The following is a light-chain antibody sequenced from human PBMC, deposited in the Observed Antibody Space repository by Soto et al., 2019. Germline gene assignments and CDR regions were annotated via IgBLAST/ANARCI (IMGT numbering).Light chain of an antibody. CDR3: QQTYSALIT. CDR1: QRISSY. J-gene: IGKJ5*01. Sequence: DIQMTQSPSSLSASIGDRVTITCRASQRISSYLNWYQQKPGKAPKLLIYSASGLQSGVPSRISGSGSGTDFTLTISSLQPEDFATYYCQQTYSALITFGQGTRLEIK. CDR2: SAS. V-gene: IGKV1-39*01.